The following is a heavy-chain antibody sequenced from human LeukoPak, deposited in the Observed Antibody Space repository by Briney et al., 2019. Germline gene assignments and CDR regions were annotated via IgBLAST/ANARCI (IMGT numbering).Heavy chain of an antibody. V-gene: IGHV3-15*01. D-gene: IGHD4-17*01. CDR3: TARGSFTTVTTFNAFDI. CDR1: GFTFSNAW. Sequence: GGSLRLSCAASGFTFSNAWMSWVRQAPGKGLEWVGRIKSKTDGGTTDYAAPVKGRFTISRDDSKNTLYLQMNSLKTEDTAVYYCTARGSFTTVTTFNAFDIWGQGTMVTVSS. CDR2: IKSKTDGGTT. J-gene: IGHJ3*02.